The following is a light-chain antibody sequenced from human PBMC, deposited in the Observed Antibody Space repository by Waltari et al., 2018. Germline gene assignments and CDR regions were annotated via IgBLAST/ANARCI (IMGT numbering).Light chain of an antibody. CDR1: QNINKW. CDR2: DAS. Sequence: DIQMTQSPSTLSASVGDRVTVTCRASQNINKWLAWYQQKPGKAPNLLIYDASTLQSGVPSSFSGSGFGTEFTLAISSLQPEDFATYFCQHYNTYPPTFGQGTRVELK. CDR3: QHYNTYPPT. V-gene: IGKV1-5*01. J-gene: IGKJ1*01.